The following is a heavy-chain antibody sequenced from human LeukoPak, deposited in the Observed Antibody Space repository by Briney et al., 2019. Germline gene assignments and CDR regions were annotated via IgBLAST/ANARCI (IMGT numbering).Heavy chain of an antibody. CDR3: ARSIVGASYYFDY. CDR2: IYYSGST. D-gene: IGHD1-26*01. V-gene: IGHV4-39*01. Sequence: SETLSLTCIVSGGSISSSSYYWGWIRQPPGKGLEWIGSIYYSGSTYYNPSLKSRVTISVDTSKNQFSLKLSSVTAADTAVYYCARSIVGASYYFDYWGQGTLVTVSS. J-gene: IGHJ4*02. CDR1: GGSISSSSYY.